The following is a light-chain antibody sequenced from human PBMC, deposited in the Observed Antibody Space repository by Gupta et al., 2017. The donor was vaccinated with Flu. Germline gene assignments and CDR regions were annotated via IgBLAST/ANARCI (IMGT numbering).Light chain of an antibody. CDR3: AAWDDSLSGPV. Sequence: QSVLTQPLSASATPAQRVTISCYGSSSNIGSNYVYWYQQLPGTAPKLLIYRNNQRPSGVPDRFSGSKSGTSASLAISGLRSEDEADYYCAAWDDSLSGPVFGGGTKLTVL. J-gene: IGLJ3*02. CDR1: SSNIGSNY. V-gene: IGLV1-47*01. CDR2: RNN.